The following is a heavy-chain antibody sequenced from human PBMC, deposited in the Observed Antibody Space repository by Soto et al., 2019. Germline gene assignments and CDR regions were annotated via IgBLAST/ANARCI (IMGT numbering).Heavy chain of an antibody. CDR3: ARGIVLLWFGESDRGVYYFDY. CDR1: GGSISSGNYY. V-gene: IGHV4-30-4*01. D-gene: IGHD3-10*01. J-gene: IGHJ4*02. CDR2: ISYSGST. Sequence: SETLSLTCTVSGGSISSGNYYWSWIRQPPGKGLEWIGFISYSGSTYYNPSLKSQVTISVDTSKNQFSLKLSSVTAADTAVYYCARGIVLLWFGESDRGVYYFDYWGQGTLVTVSS.